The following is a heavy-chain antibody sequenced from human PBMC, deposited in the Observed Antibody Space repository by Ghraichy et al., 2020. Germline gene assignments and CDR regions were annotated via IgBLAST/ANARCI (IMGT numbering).Heavy chain of an antibody. Sequence: SETLSLTCAVYGGSFSGYYWSWIRQPPGKGLEWIGEINHSGSTNYNPSLKSRVTISVDTSKNQFSLKLSSVTAADTAVYYCARGPPRWVTAMVRGWDFDYWGQGTLVTVSS. CDR2: INHSGST. V-gene: IGHV4-34*01. J-gene: IGHJ4*02. CDR1: GGSFSGYY. CDR3: ARGPPRWVTAMVRGWDFDY. D-gene: IGHD5-18*01.